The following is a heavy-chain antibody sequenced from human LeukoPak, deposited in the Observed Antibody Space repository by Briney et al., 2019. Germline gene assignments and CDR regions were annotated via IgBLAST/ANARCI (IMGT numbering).Heavy chain of an antibody. J-gene: IGHJ4*02. CDR2: IIPILGIA. CDR3: ARSLWRRSTWYPFDY. V-gene: IGHV1-69*04. D-gene: IGHD6-13*01. Sequence: SVKVSCKASGGTFSSYAISWVRQAPGQGLEWMGRIIPILGIANYAQKFQGRVTITADKSTSTAYMELSSLRSEDTAVYYCARSLWRRSTWYPFDYWGQGTLVTVSS. CDR1: GGTFSSYA.